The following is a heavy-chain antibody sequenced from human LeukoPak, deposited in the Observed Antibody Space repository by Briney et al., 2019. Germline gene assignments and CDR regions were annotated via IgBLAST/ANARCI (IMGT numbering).Heavy chain of an antibody. D-gene: IGHD6-13*01. Sequence: AGGSLRLSCAASGFTFSSYSMDWVRQAPGRGLQWLSYISSTSNTIYYADSLKGRFTISRDNAKNSLYLQIDSLSVEDTAVYYCARMGIAAAGVDFWGQGTLVTVSS. CDR1: GFTFSSYS. J-gene: IGHJ4*02. V-gene: IGHV3-48*01. CDR3: ARMGIAAAGVDF. CDR2: ISSTSNTI.